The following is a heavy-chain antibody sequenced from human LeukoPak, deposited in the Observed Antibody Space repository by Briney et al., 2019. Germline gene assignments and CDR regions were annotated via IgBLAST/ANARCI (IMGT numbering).Heavy chain of an antibody. Sequence: GGSLSLTFEASGFTFSGYWWHWVGQAQGKGLVGVSRINSDGSSTNYAASVKGRFTISRDNAKNTLYLQTNTLRAEHTAVYYCARGGTDSSRLPGSWGQGTLVTVSS. D-gene: IGHD6-25*01. CDR1: GFTFSGYW. CDR2: INSDGSST. J-gene: IGHJ5*02. CDR3: ARGGTDSSRLPGS. V-gene: IGHV3-74*01.